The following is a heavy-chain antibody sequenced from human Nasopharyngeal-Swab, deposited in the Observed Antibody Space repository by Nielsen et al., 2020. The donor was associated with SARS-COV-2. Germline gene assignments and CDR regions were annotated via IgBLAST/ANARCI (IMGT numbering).Heavy chain of an antibody. V-gene: IGHV3-21*06. CDR2: ISSSSAYI. CDR1: GFTFSTYA. J-gene: IGHJ6*02. Sequence: GESLKISCAASGFTFSTYALNWVRQAPGKGLEWVSSISSSSAYIYYGDSVKGRFTISRDNAMNSLYLQMNSLRAEDTAVYHCAGLGVGLAATGPYYYYGMDVWGQGTTVTVSS. CDR3: AGLGVGLAATGPYYYYGMDV. D-gene: IGHD3-10*01.